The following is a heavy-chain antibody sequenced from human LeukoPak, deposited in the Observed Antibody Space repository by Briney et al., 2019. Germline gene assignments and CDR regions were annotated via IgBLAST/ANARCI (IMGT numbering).Heavy chain of an antibody. CDR3: TSTIYGSGKAGY. D-gene: IGHD3-10*01. Sequence: GGSLKLSCATSGFSFSDSAIHWVRQASGKGLEWVGRIRSKSNSYAANYAASVQGRFTLSRDGSKNTAYLQMNSLKTEDTAMYYSTSTIYGSGKAGYWGQGTLVTVSS. CDR1: GFSFSDSA. CDR2: IRSKSNSYAA. V-gene: IGHV3-73*01. J-gene: IGHJ4*02.